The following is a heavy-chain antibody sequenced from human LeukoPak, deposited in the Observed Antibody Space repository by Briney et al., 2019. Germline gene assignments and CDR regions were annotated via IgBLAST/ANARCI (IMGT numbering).Heavy chain of an antibody. CDR2: ISGSGNST. D-gene: IGHD2-15*01. CDR3: AILPLGYCSGGSCPSPVGYYYYNMDV. Sequence: PGGSLRLSCAASGFTFSSYAMSWVRQAPGKGLEWVSAISGSGNSTYYADSVKGRFTVSRDNSKNTLYLQMNSLRAEDTAVYYCAILPLGYCSGGSCPSPVGYYYYNMDVWGKGTTVTVSS. V-gene: IGHV3-23*01. CDR1: GFTFSSYA. J-gene: IGHJ6*03.